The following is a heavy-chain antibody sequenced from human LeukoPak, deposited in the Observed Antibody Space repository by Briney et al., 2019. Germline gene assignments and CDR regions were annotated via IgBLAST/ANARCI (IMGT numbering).Heavy chain of an antibody. V-gene: IGHV3-30*04. Sequence: GGSLRLSCAASRFTFSSYAMHWVRQAPGKGLEWVAVISYDGSNKYYADSVKGRFTISRDNSKNTLYLQMNSLRAEDTAVYYCAREYSGSYEVDYWGQGTLVTVSS. D-gene: IGHD1-26*01. CDR1: RFTFSSYA. J-gene: IGHJ4*02. CDR2: ISYDGSNK. CDR3: AREYSGSYEVDY.